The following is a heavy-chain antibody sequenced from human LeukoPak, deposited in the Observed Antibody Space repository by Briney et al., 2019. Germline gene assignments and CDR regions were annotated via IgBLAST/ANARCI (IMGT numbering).Heavy chain of an antibody. CDR1: GFTFSSYG. CDR2: ISYDGSNK. V-gene: IGHV3-30*18. CDR3: AKMAQNFDY. Sequence: GRSLRLSCAASGFTFSSYGMHWVRQAPGKGLEWVAVISYDGSNKYNADSVKGRFTISRDNSKNTLYLQMNSLRAEDTAVYYCAKMAQNFDYWGQGTLVTVSS. D-gene: IGHD5-24*01. J-gene: IGHJ4*02.